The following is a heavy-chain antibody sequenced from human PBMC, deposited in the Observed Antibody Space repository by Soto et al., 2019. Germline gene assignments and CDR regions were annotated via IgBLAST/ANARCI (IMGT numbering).Heavy chain of an antibody. J-gene: IGHJ6*03. V-gene: IGHV4-59*01. D-gene: IGHD2-21*01. CDR1: GDSISNYF. Sequence: QVQLQESVPGLVKPSETLSLTCTVSGDSISNYFWSWIRQPPGKGLEWFGYINYTGSTNYTPPLKSRLSISVDTSKRQFSLDLNSLTAADAAVYCCARKRIAIADYYDMDVWGKGTAVTVSS. CDR2: INYTGST. CDR3: ARKRIAIADYYDMDV.